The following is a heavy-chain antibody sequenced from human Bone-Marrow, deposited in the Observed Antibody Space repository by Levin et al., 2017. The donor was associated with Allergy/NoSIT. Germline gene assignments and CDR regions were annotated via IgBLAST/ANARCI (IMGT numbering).Heavy chain of an antibody. CDR3: ATDGCETTRCPYRFAS. V-gene: IGHV3-7*04. J-gene: IGHJ4*02. CDR1: GFTFTTYW. CDR2: IKQDGSEQ. D-gene: IGHD2-2*01. Sequence: PGGSLRLSCATSGFTFTTYWMSWLRLTPGKGLEWVANIKQDGSEQKYVDSVRGRFTISRDNVRNSVHLQMNSLRVEDTAVYYCATDGCETTRCPYRFASWGQGTLVSVSS.